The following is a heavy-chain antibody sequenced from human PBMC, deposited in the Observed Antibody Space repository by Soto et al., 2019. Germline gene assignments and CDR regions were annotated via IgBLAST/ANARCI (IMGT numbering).Heavy chain of an antibody. D-gene: IGHD6-13*01. CDR3: ARLRAAAGFYYYYYGMDV. CDR2: INHSGST. V-gene: IGHV4-34*01. Sequence: PSETRSLTCAVYGGSFSGYYFIWIRQPPGKGLEWIGEINHSGSTNYNPSLKSRVTISVDTSKNQFSLELSSVTAADTAVYYCARLRAAAGFYYYYYGMDVWGQGTTVTVSS. J-gene: IGHJ6*02. CDR1: GGSFSGYY.